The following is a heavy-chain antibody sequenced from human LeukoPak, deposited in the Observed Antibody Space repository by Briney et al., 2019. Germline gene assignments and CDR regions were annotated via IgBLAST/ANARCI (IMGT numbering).Heavy chain of an antibody. CDR2: NK. D-gene: IGHD3-10*01. Sequence: GGSLRLSCAASGFTFSSYAMHWVRQAPGKGLEWVAANKYSADSVKGRFTISRDNAKNSLYLQMNSLRAEETAVYYCARGGVPTHYYYMDVWGKGTTVTIS. CDR1: GFTFSSYA. V-gene: IGHV3-30*07. J-gene: IGHJ6*03. CDR3: ARGGVPTHYYYMDV.